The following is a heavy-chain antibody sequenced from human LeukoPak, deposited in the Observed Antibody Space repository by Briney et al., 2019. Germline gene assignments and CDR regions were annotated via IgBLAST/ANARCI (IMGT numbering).Heavy chain of an antibody. J-gene: IGHJ6*04. V-gene: IGHV1-46*01. CDR1: GYTFTSYY. D-gene: IGHD6-13*01. Sequence: GASVKVSCKASGYTFTSYYMHWVRQAPGQGLEWMGLINPTGGSTGYAQKFQGRVTMTRDTSISTAYMELSRLRSDDTAVYYCARLRDVIAAAGPGPVWGKGTTVTVSS. CDR3: ARLRDVIAAAGPGPV. CDR2: INPTGGST.